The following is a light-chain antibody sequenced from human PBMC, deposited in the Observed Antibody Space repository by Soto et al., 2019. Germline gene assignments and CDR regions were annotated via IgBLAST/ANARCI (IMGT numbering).Light chain of an antibody. CDR2: GAS. J-gene: IGKJ1*01. CDR1: QSVSSSY. Sequence: EIVLTQSPATLSVSPGERVTLSCRASQSVSSSYLTWYQQKPGQAPRLLIYGASSRATGIPDRFSGGGSGTEFTLTISSLQSEDFAEYHCQQYNNWPQTFGQGTKVDIK. CDR3: QQYNNWPQT. V-gene: IGKV3D-15*01.